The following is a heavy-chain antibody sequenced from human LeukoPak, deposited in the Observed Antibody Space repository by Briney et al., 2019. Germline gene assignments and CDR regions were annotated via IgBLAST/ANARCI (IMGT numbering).Heavy chain of an antibody. CDR1: GGTFSSYA. D-gene: IGHD4-11*01. Sequence: SVKVSCKASGGTFSSYAISWVRQAPGQGLEWMGGIIPIFGTANYAQKFQGRVTITADKSTSTAYMELSSLRSEDTAVYYCASPYNDYSPYYFDYWGQGTLVTVSS. CDR3: ASPYNDYSPYYFDY. V-gene: IGHV1-69*06. CDR2: IIPIFGTA. J-gene: IGHJ4*02.